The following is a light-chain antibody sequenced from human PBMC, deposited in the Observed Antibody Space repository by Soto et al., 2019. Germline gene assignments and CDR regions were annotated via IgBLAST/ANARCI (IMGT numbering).Light chain of an antibody. Sequence: EIVLTQAPATLSLSPGERATLSCRASQSVSRYLAWFQQKPGQAPRLLIYGASKRAAGIPARFSGSGSGTDFTLTISRLEPEDFAIYYCQQRSNWLTFGGGTKVEIK. V-gene: IGKV3-11*01. J-gene: IGKJ4*01. CDR2: GAS. CDR3: QQRSNWLT. CDR1: QSVSRY.